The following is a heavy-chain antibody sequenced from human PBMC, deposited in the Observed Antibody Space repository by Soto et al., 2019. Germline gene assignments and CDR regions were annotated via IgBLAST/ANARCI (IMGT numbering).Heavy chain of an antibody. CDR3: EWGDF. Sequence: PSENLSLTCVVSGGSFSGYFWSWFRHSPQKGLEWIGEIEENGKTYYNPTLKRRLTMSVDTSRHEFSLRLTSVNAADTAVYFCEWGDFWGQGTQVTVSS. CDR1: GGSFSGYF. CDR2: IEENGKT. V-gene: IGHV4-34*01. J-gene: IGHJ4*02.